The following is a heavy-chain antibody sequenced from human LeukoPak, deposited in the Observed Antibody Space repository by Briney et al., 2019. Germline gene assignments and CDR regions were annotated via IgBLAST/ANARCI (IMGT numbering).Heavy chain of an antibody. CDR2: INPSDGST. CDR1: GYTFINYY. D-gene: IGHD1-26*01. Sequence: ASVKVYCKASGYTFINYYMHWVRQAPGQGLEWMGIINPSDGSTTYAQKFQGLVTMTRDMSTSTVYMDLNSLRSEDTAVYFCARSRWELRVYFDYWGQGTLVTVSS. J-gene: IGHJ4*02. CDR3: ARSRWELRVYFDY. V-gene: IGHV1-46*01.